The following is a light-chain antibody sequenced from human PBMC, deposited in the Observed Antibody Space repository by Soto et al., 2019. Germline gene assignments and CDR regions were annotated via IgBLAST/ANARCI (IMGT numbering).Light chain of an antibody. J-gene: IGLJ3*02. CDR2: DVA. CDR3: CSYAGSFWV. V-gene: IGLV2-14*03. CDR1: SSDVGGSNF. Sequence: QSALTQPASVSDSPGQSITISCTGTSSDVGGSNFVSWYQQHPGKPPKLIIYDVANRPSGVSNRFSGSKSGSTASLIISRLQTEDEADYYCCSYAGSFWVFGGGTKLTVL.